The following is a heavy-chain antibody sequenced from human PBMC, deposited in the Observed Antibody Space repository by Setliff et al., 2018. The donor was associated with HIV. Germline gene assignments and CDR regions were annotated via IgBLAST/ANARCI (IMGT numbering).Heavy chain of an antibody. CDR3: ARDSGGYNYGFAVGSIDY. CDR1: SDSIRFYY. Sequence: SETLSLTCTVSSDSIRFYYWTWIRQPPGKGLEWIGNVYYTGSTNYNPSLKSRITISIDTSKSQFSLKLTSVAAADTAVYYCARDSGGYNYGFAVGSIDYWGQGALVTVSS. CDR2: VYYTGST. J-gene: IGHJ4*02. D-gene: IGHD5-18*01. V-gene: IGHV4-59*01.